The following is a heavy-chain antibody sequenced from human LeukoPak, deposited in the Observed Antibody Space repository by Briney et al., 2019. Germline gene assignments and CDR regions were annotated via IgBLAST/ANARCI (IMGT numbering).Heavy chain of an antibody. Sequence: PGGSLRLSCAASGFTVSSNYMSWVRQAPGKGLEWVSVIYSGGSTYYADSVKGRFTISRDNSKNTVYRQMNSLRAEDTAVYYCARDLNYDSAYWGQGTLVTVSS. V-gene: IGHV3-53*01. CDR1: GFTVSSNY. J-gene: IGHJ4*02. D-gene: IGHD3-22*01. CDR2: IYSGGST. CDR3: ARDLNYDSAY.